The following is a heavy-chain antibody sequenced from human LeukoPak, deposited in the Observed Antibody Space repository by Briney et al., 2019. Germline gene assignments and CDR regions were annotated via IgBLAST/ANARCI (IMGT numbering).Heavy chain of an antibody. Sequence: KPSETLSLTCTVSGYSINNGYYWTWIRQPAGRGLEWIGRIYTSGSTNYNPSLRSRLTISLDTSENQFSLKLRSVTAADTAIYYCARGLYSGSFFSFDYWGQGTLVTVSS. J-gene: IGHJ4*02. CDR1: GYSINNGYY. V-gene: IGHV4-61*02. CDR3: ARGLYSGSFFSFDY. CDR2: IYTSGST. D-gene: IGHD1-26*01.